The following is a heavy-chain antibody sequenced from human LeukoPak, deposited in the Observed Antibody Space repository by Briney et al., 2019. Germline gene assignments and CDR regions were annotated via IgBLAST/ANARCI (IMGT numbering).Heavy chain of an antibody. CDR1: GYTFTGYY. V-gene: IGHV1-2*02. J-gene: IGHJ5*02. CDR3: ARDGSAGYCSSTSCYDWFDP. D-gene: IGHD2-2*01. CDR2: INPNSGGT. Sequence: ASVKVSCKASGYTFTGYYMHWVRQAPGQGLEWMGWINPNSGGTNYAQKFQGRVPMTRDTSISTAYMELSRLRSDDTAVYYCARDGSAGYCSSTSCYDWFDPWGQGTLVTVSS.